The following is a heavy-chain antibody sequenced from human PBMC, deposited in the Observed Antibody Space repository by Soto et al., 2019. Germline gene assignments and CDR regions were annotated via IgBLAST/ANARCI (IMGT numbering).Heavy chain of an antibody. CDR3: ARDPKPMVRRVMDAFDI. V-gene: IGHV1-69*06. D-gene: IGHD3-10*01. CDR2: IIPIFGTA. CDR1: GGTFSSYA. Sequence: QVQLVQSGAEVKKPGSSVKVSCKASGGTFSSYAISWVRQAPGQGLEWMGGIIPIFGTANYAQKFQGRVTITADKSTSTAYMELSSLRSEDTAVYYCARDPKPMVRRVMDAFDIGGQGTMVTVSS. J-gene: IGHJ3*02.